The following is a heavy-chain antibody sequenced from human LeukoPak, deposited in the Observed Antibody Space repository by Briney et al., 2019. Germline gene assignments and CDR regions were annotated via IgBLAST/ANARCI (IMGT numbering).Heavy chain of an antibody. Sequence: PVGSLRLSCAASGFIFSYYSMNWVRQAPGKGLEWVSSINSNSNYMSYADSVKGRFTISRDNAKNSLYLQMTSLRAEDTAVCYCARSEFEAFDMWGQGTMVTVSS. CDR3: ARSEFEAFDM. CDR2: INSNSNYM. CDR1: GFIFSYYS. D-gene: IGHD3-10*01. V-gene: IGHV3-21*01. J-gene: IGHJ3*02.